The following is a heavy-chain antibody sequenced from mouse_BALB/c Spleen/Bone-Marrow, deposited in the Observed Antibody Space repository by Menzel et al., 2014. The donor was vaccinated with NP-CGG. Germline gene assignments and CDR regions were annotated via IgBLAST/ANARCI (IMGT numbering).Heavy chain of an antibody. J-gene: IGHJ4*01. CDR3: SRSGNYGTRYYYAMDY. CDR2: INYSGST. CDR1: GYSITSDYA. Sequence: EVQGVESGPGLVKPSQSLSLTCTVTGYSITSDYAWNWIRQFPGNKLEWMGYINYSGSTSYNPSLKSRISITRDTSKNLFFLQLNSVTTEDTATYYCSRSGNYGTRYYYAMDYWGQGTSVTVSS. V-gene: IGHV3-2*02. D-gene: IGHD1-1*01.